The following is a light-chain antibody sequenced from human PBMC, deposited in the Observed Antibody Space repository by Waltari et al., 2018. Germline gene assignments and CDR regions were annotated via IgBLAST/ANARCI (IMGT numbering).Light chain of an antibody. CDR3: SSYTNRATLRV. J-gene: IGLJ1*01. CDR1: SSAIGNYNY. V-gene: IGLV2-14*01. Sequence: QSALAQPASVSGSPGQSIAIPCTGTSSAIGNYNYVSWYQQPPGKAPKLILYEVSDRPSGVSRRFSGSKSGNKATLTISGLQADDEADYYCSSYTNRATLRVFGTGTKVTVL. CDR2: EVS.